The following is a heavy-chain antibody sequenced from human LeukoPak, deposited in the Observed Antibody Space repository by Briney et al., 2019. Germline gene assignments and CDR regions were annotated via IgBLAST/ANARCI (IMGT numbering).Heavy chain of an antibody. J-gene: IGHJ4*02. V-gene: IGHV4-61*01. Sequence: SETLSLTCTVSGGSVSSRSYYWSWIRQPPGKGLEWIGYIYYSGSTNYNPSLKSRVTISVDTSKNQFSLKLSSVTAADTAVYYCARDSRGRKPTTDDYWGQGTLVTVSS. CDR1: GGSVSSRSYY. CDR3: ARDSRGRKPTTDDY. D-gene: IGHD1-26*01. CDR2: IYYSGST.